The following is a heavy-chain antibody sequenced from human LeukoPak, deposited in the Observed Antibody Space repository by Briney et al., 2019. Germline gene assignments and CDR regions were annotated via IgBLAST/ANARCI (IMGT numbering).Heavy chain of an antibody. J-gene: IGHJ6*03. CDR3: ARGVRLVSYYYYYMDV. D-gene: IGHD1-1*01. V-gene: IGHV1-18*04. CDR2: ISAYNGNT. Sequence: ASVKVSCKASGYTFTGYYMHWVRQAPGQGLEWMGWISAYNGNTNYAQKLQGRVTMTTDTSTSTAYMELRSLRSDDTAVYYCARGVRLVSYYYYYMDVWGKGTTVTVSS. CDR1: GYTFTGYY.